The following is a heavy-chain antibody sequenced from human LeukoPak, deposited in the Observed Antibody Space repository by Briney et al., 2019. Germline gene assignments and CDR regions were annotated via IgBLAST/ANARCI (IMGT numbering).Heavy chain of an antibody. CDR1: GGSISSSSYY. V-gene: IGHV4-39*01. J-gene: IGHJ4*02. D-gene: IGHD3-3*01. CDR3: ARSIGGDFWSGYYKLSELRFDY. CDR2: IYYSGST. Sequence: PSETLSLTCTVSGGSISSSSYYWGWIRQPPGKGLEWIGSIYYSGSTYYNPSLKSRVTISVDTSKNQFSLKLSSVTAADTAVYYCARSIGGDFWSGYYKLSELRFDYWGQGTLVTVSS.